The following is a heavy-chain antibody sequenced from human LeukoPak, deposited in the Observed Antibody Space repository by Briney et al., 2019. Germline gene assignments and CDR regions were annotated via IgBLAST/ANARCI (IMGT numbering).Heavy chain of an antibody. Sequence: PSETLSLTCTVSGGSISSGGYYWSWIRQHPGKGLEWIGYIYYSGGTYYNPSLKSRVTISVDTSKNQFSLKLSSVTAADTAVYYCARLSVDTAMAHDYWGQGTLVTVSS. D-gene: IGHD5-18*01. CDR3: ARLSVDTAMAHDY. J-gene: IGHJ4*02. V-gene: IGHV4-31*03. CDR2: IYYSGGT. CDR1: GGSISSGGYY.